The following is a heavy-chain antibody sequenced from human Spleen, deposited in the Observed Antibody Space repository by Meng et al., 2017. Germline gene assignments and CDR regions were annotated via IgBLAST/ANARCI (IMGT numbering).Heavy chain of an antibody. CDR2: MSGCGYRA. D-gene: IGHD2-2*01. V-gene: IGHV3-23*01. J-gene: IGHJ4*02. CDR1: GGTFRNFW. CDR3: ARDDCGSTSCYIDS. Sequence: GESLKISCVVSGGTFRNFWMTWVRQAPGKGLEWVSIMSGCGYRAHYADSVRGRFTISRDNSKNTLYLQMNSLRPEDTAVYYCARDDCGSTSCYIDSWGQGTLVTVSS.